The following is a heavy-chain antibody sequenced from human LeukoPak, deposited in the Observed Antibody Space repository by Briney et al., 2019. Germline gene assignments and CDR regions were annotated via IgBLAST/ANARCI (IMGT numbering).Heavy chain of an antibody. CDR2: INHSGST. V-gene: IGHV4-34*01. D-gene: IGHD6-13*01. CDR1: GVSFSGYY. Sequence: SETLSLTCAVYGVSFSGYYWSWIRQPPGKGLEWIGEINHSGSTNYNPSLKSRVTISVDTSKNQFSLKLSSVTAADTAVYYCARDGAAAAATGYFDYWGQGTLVTVSS. J-gene: IGHJ4*02. CDR3: ARDGAAAAATGYFDY.